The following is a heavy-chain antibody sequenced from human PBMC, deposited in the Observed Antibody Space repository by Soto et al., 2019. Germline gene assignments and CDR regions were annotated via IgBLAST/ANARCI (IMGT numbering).Heavy chain of an antibody. Sequence: EVQLLESGGGLVQPGGSLRLSCAASGFTFSSYAMSWVRHAPGKGLEWVSAISGSGGSTYYADSVKGRFTISRDNSKNTLYLQMNSLRAEDTAVYYCAKDLPPIDRDSIGWYWRNAFDIWGQGTMVTVSS. J-gene: IGHJ3*02. D-gene: IGHD6-19*01. CDR2: ISGSGGST. CDR3: AKDLPPIDRDSIGWYWRNAFDI. V-gene: IGHV3-23*01. CDR1: GFTFSSYA.